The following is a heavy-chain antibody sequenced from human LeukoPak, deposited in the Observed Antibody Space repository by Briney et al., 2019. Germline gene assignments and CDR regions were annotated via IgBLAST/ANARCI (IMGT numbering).Heavy chain of an antibody. J-gene: IGHJ4*02. Sequence: ASVKVSCKASGGTFSSYAISWVRQAPGQGLEWMGGIIPIFGTANYAQKFQGRVTITADESTSTAYMELSSLRSDDTAVYYCARRAIAARTFDYWGQGTLVTVSS. D-gene: IGHD6-6*01. CDR2: IIPIFGTA. CDR1: GGTFSSYA. V-gene: IGHV1-69*13. CDR3: ARRAIAARTFDY.